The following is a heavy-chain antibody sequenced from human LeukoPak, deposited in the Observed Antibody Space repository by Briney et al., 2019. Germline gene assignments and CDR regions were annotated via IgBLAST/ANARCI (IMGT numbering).Heavy chain of an antibody. CDR2: LDPEDGET. CDR1: GHTLTELS. D-gene: IGHD1-26*01. V-gene: IGHV1-24*01. Sequence: ASVKVSCKVSGHTLTELSMHWVRQAPGKGLEWMGGLDPEDGETIYAQKFQGRVTMTEDTSTDTAYMELSSLRSEGTAVYYCATPHRKGVIVGATYFDYWGQGTLVTVSS. CDR3: ATPHRKGVIVGATYFDY. J-gene: IGHJ4*02.